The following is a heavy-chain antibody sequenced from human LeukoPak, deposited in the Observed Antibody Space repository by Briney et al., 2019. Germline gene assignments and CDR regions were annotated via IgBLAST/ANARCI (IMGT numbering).Heavy chain of an antibody. V-gene: IGHV4-59*08. Sequence: SETLSLTCTVSGGSISSYYWSWIRQPPWKGGEWIGYIYYSGSPNYNPSLKSRVTISVDTSKHQFSLKLSSVTAADTAVYYCARRVTTVANWFDPWGQGTLVTVSS. D-gene: IGHD4-11*01. CDR1: GGSISSYY. CDR3: ARRVTTVANWFDP. CDR2: IYYSGSP. J-gene: IGHJ5*02.